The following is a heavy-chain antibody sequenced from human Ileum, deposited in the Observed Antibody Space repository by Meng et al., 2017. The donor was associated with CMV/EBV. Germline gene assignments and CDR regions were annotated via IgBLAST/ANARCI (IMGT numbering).Heavy chain of an antibody. V-gene: IGHV3-53*05. CDR1: GLSVSSNY. CDR3: AKEASSGGYRTIDY. D-gene: IGHD6-19*01. J-gene: IGHJ4*02. CDR2: IHSGGAT. Sequence: CAASGLSVSSNYMTWVRQAPGKGLEWVSIIHSGGATYYADSVKGRFTISRDNSKNTIYLQMNTLRPEDTAVYYCAKEASSGGYRTIDYWGQGTLVTVSS.